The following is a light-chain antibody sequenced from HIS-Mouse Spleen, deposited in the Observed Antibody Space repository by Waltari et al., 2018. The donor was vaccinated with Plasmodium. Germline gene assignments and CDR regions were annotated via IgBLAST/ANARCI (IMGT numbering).Light chain of an antibody. CDR2: GAS. J-gene: IGKJ2*01. Sequence: EIATTTYPATLPVPPGERTTLSCRASQSVSSNLAWYQQKPGQAPRLLIYGASTRATGIPARFSGSGSGTEFTLTISSLQSEDFAVYYCQQYNNPRTTFGQGTKLEIK. CDR3: QQYNNPRTT. V-gene: IGKV3-15*01. CDR1: QSVSSN.